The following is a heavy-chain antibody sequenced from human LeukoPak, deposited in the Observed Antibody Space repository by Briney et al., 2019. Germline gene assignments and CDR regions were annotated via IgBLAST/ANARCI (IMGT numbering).Heavy chain of an antibody. CDR3: AREIGWVTRDF. Sequence: ASVKVSCKASGYTFAGYYMHWVRQAPGQGLEWMGRINPNSGDTDYAQNFQGRVTMTRDTSISTAYMKLSRLRSDDTAVYYCAREIGWVTRDFWGQGTLVTVSS. CDR1: GYTFAGYY. J-gene: IGHJ4*02. D-gene: IGHD4-23*01. CDR2: INPNSGDT. V-gene: IGHV1-2*06.